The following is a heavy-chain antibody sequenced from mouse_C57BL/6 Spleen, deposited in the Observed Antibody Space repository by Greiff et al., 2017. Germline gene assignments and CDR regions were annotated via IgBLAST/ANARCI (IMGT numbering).Heavy chain of an antibody. CDR1: GYTFTSYW. J-gene: IGHJ1*03. CDR2: IDPSDSET. D-gene: IGHD1-1*01. V-gene: IGHV1-52*01. CDR3: ARAYYYGTPSWYFDV. Sequence: QVQLQQPGAELVRPGSSVKLSCKASGYTFTSYWMHWVKRRPIQGLEWIGNIDPSDSETHYNQKFKDKATLTVDKSSSTAYMQLSSLTSEDSAVYYCARAYYYGTPSWYFDVWGTGTTVTVSS.